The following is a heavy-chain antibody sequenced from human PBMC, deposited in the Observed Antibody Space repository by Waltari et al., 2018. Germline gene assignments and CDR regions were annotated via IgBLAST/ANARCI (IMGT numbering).Heavy chain of an antibody. CDR1: GGSFSGYY. D-gene: IGHD1-26*01. Sequence: QVQLQQWGAGLLKPSETLSLTCAVYGGSFSGYYWSWIRQPPGKGLEWIGEINHSGSTNYNPSLKNRVTISVDTSKNQFSLKLSSVTAADTAVYYCARGRAYSGSYFTDYWGQGTLVTVSS. CDR3: ARGRAYSGSYFTDY. CDR2: INHSGST. V-gene: IGHV4-34*01. J-gene: IGHJ4*02.